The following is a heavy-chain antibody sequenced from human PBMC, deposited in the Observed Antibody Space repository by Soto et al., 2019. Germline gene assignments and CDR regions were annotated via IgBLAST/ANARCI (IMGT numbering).Heavy chain of an antibody. Sequence: QVQLVESGGGVVQPGRSLRLSCAASGFTFSSYGMHWVRQAPGKGLEWVAVIWYDGSNKYYADSVKGRFTISRDNSKNTLYLQMNSLRAEDTAVYYCARGYCSGGNCRGMDVWGQGTTVTVSS. CDR1: GFTFSSYG. CDR3: ARGYCSGGNCRGMDV. J-gene: IGHJ6*02. CDR2: IWYDGSNK. V-gene: IGHV3-33*01. D-gene: IGHD2-15*01.